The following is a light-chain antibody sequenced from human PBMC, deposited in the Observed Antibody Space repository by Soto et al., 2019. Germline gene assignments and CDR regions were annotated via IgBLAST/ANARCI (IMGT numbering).Light chain of an antibody. V-gene: IGKV3-20*01. CDR2: GAS. CDR1: QSVSSTY. Sequence: IVLTQSPGTLSLSPGERATLSCRASQSVSSTYLAWYQQKPGQAPRLIMYGASSRATGIPDRVSGSGSGTDFTLTISRLEPEDFAVYYCQYYGSSFTFGGGTKVDIK. CDR3: QYYGSSFT. J-gene: IGKJ4*01.